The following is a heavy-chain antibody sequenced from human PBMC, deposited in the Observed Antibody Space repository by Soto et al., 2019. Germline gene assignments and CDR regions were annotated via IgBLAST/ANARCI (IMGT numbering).Heavy chain of an antibody. CDR3: ARWRYGDY. D-gene: IGHD1-1*01. CDR1: GYIFTTYG. V-gene: IGHV1-18*01. J-gene: IGHJ4*02. CDR2: ISAHNGNT. Sequence: QVHLVQSGAEVKKPGASVKVSCKGSGYIFTTYGITWVRQAPGQGLEWMGWISAHNGNTNYAQKRQGRVTVTRDTSTSTAYMERRNLSSDDTAVYYCARWRYGDYWGQGALVTVSS.